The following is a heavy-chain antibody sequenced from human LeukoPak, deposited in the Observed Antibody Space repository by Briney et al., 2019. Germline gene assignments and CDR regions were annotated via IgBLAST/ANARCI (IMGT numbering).Heavy chain of an antibody. D-gene: IGHD3-22*01. J-gene: IGHJ4*02. CDR2: ITGSGGST. Sequence: GGSLRLSCAASGFTFSSYAMSWVRQAPGKGLEWVSVITGSGGSTYYADSVKGRFTISRDNSKNSLYLQMNSLRAGDTAVYYCAKDRNDYDSSIDSDDWGQGTLVTVSS. CDR3: AKDRNDYDSSIDSDD. V-gene: IGHV3-23*01. CDR1: GFTFSSYA.